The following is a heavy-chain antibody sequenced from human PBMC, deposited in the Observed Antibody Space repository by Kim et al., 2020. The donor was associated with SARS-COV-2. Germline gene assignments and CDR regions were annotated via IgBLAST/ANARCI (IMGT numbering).Heavy chain of an antibody. J-gene: IGHJ4*02. Sequence: GGSLRLSCAASGFTFGDYAMHWVRQAPGKGLEWVSGISWNSGSIDYADSVKGRFTISRDNAKNSLYLQMNSLRAEDTALYHCAKGNSGYDYLDFWGQGTLVTVSS. D-gene: IGHD5-12*01. CDR3: AKGNSGYDYLDF. CDR1: GFTFGDYA. V-gene: IGHV3-9*01. CDR2: ISWNSGSI.